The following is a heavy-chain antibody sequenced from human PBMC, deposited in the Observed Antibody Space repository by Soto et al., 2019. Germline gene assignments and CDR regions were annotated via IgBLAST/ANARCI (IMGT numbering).Heavy chain of an antibody. D-gene: IGHD5-12*01. CDR2: ISNDGSRQ. V-gene: IGHV3-30*18. J-gene: IGHJ4*02. Sequence: GGSLRLSCAASGFNFSTSGMDXVRQVPGKGLGWVAVISNDGSRQYYDDSVKGRFTISRDNSRSTLYLQMNSLRAEDTAVYHCAKVDGNISERGYYFDSWGQGTVVTVSS. CDR3: AKVDGNISERGYYFDS. CDR1: GFNFSTSG.